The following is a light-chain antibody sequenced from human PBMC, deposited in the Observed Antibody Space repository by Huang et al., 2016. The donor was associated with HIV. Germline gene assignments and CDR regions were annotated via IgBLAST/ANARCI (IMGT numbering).Light chain of an antibody. CDR2: DAS. V-gene: IGKV1D-13*01. J-gene: IGKJ5*01. Sequence: AIQLTQSPSSLSASVGDRVTITCRASRGISSGLAWYQQKPGKAPKLLIFDASSLESWVPSRFSGSGSGTDFTLTISSLQAEDVATYYCQQFNNYLTFGQGTRLEIQ. CDR3: QQFNNYLT. CDR1: RGISSG.